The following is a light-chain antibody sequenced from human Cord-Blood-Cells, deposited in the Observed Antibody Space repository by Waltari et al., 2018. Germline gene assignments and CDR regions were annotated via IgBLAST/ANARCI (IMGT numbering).Light chain of an antibody. CDR3: CSYAGSSTWV. Sequence: SALTQPASVSGSPGQSITIPCTGTSSDVGSYNLVSWYQQHPGKAPKLMIYEGSKRPSGVSNPFSGSKSRNTASLTISGRQAEDGADYYCCSYAGSSTWVFGGGTKLTVL. CDR2: EGS. CDR1: SSDVGSYNL. V-gene: IGLV2-23*01. J-gene: IGLJ3*02.